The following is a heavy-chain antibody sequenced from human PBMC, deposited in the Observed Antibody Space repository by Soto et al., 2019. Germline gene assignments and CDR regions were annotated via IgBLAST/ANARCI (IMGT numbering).Heavy chain of an antibody. CDR2: VSIGGST. V-gene: IGHV3-23*01. J-gene: IGHJ4*02. CDR1: GFTFSSYA. Sequence: LRLSCAASGFTFSSYAMGWVRQGPGKGLEWVAVVSIGGSTHYADSVRGRFTISRDNSKNTLSLQMNSLTAEDTAVYFCAKRRGAGGHFDYWGQGALVTVS. CDR3: AKRRGAGGHFDY. D-gene: IGHD2-15*01.